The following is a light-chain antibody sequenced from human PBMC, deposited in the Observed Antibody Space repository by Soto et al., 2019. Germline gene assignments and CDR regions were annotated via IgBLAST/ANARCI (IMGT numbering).Light chain of an antibody. Sequence: DIQMTQSPSSLSASVGDRVTITCQASQDISNHLNWYQQKPGKAPKLLIYDASNLETGVPSRFSGTGSGTDFAFTIASLQPEDVAAYYCQQYHNLPPFTCGPGTKVDIK. V-gene: IGKV1-33*01. CDR2: DAS. CDR1: QDISNH. J-gene: IGKJ3*01. CDR3: QQYHNLPPFT.